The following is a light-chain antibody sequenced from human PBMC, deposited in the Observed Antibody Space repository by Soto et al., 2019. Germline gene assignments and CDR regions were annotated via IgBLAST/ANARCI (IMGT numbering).Light chain of an antibody. J-gene: IGLJ1*01. Sequence: QCVLTQPASVSGSHGQSIPIFYNGTSSDVGGYNYVSWYQQHPGKAPKLMFYDVSNRPSGVSNRFSGSKSGNTASLTISGLQAEDEADYYCSSYTSSSTPYVFGTGTKVTVL. CDR3: SSYTSSSTPYV. CDR1: SSDVGGYNY. CDR2: DVS. V-gene: IGLV2-14*01.